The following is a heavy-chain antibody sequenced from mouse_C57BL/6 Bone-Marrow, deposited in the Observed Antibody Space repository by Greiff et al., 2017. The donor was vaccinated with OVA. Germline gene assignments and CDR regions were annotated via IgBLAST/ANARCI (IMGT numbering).Heavy chain of an antibody. V-gene: IGHV1-59*01. CDR1: GYTFTSYW. J-gene: IGHJ2*01. CDR3: ARREGYGYDGSDY. D-gene: IGHD2-2*01. Sequence: VQLQQSGAELVRPGTSVKLSCKASGYTFTSYWMHWVKQRPGQGLEWIGVIDPSDSYTNYNQKFKGKATLTVDTSSSTAYMQLSSLTSEDSAVYYCARREGYGYDGSDYWGQGTTLTVSS. CDR2: IDPSDSYT.